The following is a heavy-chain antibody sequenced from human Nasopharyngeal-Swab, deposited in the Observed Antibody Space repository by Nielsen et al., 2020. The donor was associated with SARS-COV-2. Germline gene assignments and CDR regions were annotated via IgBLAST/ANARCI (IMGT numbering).Heavy chain of an antibody. Sequence: WIRQPPGKGLEWVANINPDGSVKFYVDSVKGRFTISRDNVYNSVYLQMSSLTAEDTAVYYCASAIAAAGSSWGQGTLVTVYS. V-gene: IGHV3-7*03. CDR3: ASAIAAAGSS. D-gene: IGHD6-13*01. CDR2: INPDGSVK. J-gene: IGHJ5*02.